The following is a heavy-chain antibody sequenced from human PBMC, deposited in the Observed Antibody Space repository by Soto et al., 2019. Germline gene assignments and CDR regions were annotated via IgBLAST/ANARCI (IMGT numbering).Heavy chain of an antibody. CDR3: ARDFWSGSPANYYYGMDV. D-gene: IGHD3-3*01. V-gene: IGHV1-2*02. Sequence: GASVKVSCKASGYTFTGYYMHWVRQAPGQGLEWMGWINPNSGGTNYAQKFRGRVTMTRDTSISTAYMELSRLRSDDTAVYYCARDFWSGSPANYYYGMDVWGQGTTVTVSS. CDR2: INPNSGGT. CDR1: GYTFTGYY. J-gene: IGHJ6*02.